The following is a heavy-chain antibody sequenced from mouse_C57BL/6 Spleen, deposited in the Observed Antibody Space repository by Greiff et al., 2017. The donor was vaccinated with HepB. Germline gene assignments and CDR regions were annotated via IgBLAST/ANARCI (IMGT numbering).Heavy chain of an antibody. V-gene: IGHV1-64*01. Sequence: QVQLQQPGAELVKPGASVKLSCKASGYTFTSYWMHWVKQRPGQGLEWIGMIHPNSGSTNYNEKFKSKATLTVDKSSSTAYMQLSSLTSEDSAVYYCARYDYERGLDYWGQGTTLTVSS. CDR1: GYTFTSYW. CDR2: IHPNSGST. J-gene: IGHJ2*01. CDR3: ARYDYERGLDY. D-gene: IGHD2-4*01.